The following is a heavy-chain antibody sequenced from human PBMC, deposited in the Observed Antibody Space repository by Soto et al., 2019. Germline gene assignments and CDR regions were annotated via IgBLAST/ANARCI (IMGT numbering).Heavy chain of an antibody. CDR2: INHSGST. Sequence: SETLSLTCAVYGGSFSGYYWSWIRQPPGKGLEWIGEINHSGSTNYNPSLKSRVTISVDTSKNQFSLKLSSVTAADTAVYYWAVGRYFDWLWPVGGQGTTVTVSS. D-gene: IGHD3-9*01. V-gene: IGHV4-34*01. CDR1: GGSFSGYY. CDR3: AVGRYFDWLWPV. J-gene: IGHJ6*02.